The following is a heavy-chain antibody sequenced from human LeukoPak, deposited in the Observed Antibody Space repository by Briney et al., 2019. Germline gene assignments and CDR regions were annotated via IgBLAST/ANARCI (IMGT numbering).Heavy chain of an antibody. CDR1: GFTFSSYG. V-gene: IGHV3-33*08. D-gene: IGHD6-6*01. CDR3: ARDQSLYSSSSVIDF. J-gene: IGHJ4*02. CDR2: VWYDGSPK. Sequence: GRSLRLSCAASGFTFSSYGMHWVRQAPGKGLEWVAVVWYDGSPKLYADSVKGRFTISGDYSKNTLYLQMNSLRVEDTAVYYCARDQSLYSSSSVIDFWGQGTLVTVSS.